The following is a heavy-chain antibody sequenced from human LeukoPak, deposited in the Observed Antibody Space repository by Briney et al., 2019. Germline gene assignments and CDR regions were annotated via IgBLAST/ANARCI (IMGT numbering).Heavy chain of an antibody. D-gene: IGHD5-18*01. CDR1: GFTFFRFG. CDR3: AHTRNTYGFDY. V-gene: IGHV3-30*03. Sequence: GGSLRLSCAASGFTFFRFGMNWVRQSPGKGLEWVALVSYDGSLKKYADSVKGRFIISRDNSKNTLYLQMDSLRAEDTALYYCAHTRNTYGFDYWGQGTLVTVSS. J-gene: IGHJ4*02. CDR2: VSYDGSLK.